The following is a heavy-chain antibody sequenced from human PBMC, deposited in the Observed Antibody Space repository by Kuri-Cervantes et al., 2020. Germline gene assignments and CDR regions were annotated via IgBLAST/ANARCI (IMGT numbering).Heavy chain of an antibody. CDR1: GYSISSGYY. J-gene: IGHJ4*02. CDR2: IYHSGST. Sequence: ESLKISCAVSGYSISSGYYWGWIRQPPGKGLEWIGSIYHSGSTYYNPSLKSRVTISVDTSKNQFSLKLSSVTAADTAVYYCARTSHGDPFDHWGQGTLVTVSS. V-gene: IGHV4-38-2*01. CDR3: ARTSHGDPFDH. D-gene: IGHD4-17*01.